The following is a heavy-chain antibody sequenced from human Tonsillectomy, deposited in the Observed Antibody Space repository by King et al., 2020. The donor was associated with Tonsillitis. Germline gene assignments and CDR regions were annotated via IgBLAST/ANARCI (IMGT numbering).Heavy chain of an antibody. CDR3: ARDRNYYYGMDV. J-gene: IGHJ6*02. CDR2: ISYDGRNK. Sequence: QLVQSGGGVVQPGRSLRLSCAASGFTFSSYAMHWVRQAPGKGLEWGAVISYDGRNKYYADSVKGRFTVSRDNSKNTLYLQMNSLRAEDTAVYYCARDRNYYYGMDVWGQGTTVTVSS. V-gene: IGHV3-30*04. CDR1: GFTFSSYA.